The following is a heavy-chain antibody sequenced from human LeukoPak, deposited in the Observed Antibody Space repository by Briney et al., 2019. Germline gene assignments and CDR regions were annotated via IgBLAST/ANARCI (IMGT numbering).Heavy chain of an antibody. J-gene: IGHJ6*02. D-gene: IGHD3-3*01. CDR2: ISASGGVT. Sequence: PGGSLRLSCAASGFTFSKYAMSWVRQAPGKGLEWVSGISASGGVTYYADSVKGRFTISRDNAENSLYLQMNSLRAEDTAVYYCARDYWNYYFYALDVWGQGTTVTVSS. CDR1: GFTFSKYA. V-gene: IGHV3-23*01. CDR3: ARDYWNYYFYALDV.